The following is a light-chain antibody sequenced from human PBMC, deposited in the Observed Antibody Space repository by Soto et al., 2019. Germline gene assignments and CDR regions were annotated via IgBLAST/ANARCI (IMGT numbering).Light chain of an antibody. CDR1: QSVSSY. V-gene: IGKV3-11*01. CDR2: DAS. J-gene: IGKJ5*01. Sequence: EIVLTQSRVTLSLSPCERATLSCSASQSVSSYLARYQQKPGQAPRLLIYDASNRATGIPARFSGGGSGTDFTLTIDNLEPEDFAIYYCQQRSNWPPITFGQGTRLEIK. CDR3: QQRSNWPPIT.